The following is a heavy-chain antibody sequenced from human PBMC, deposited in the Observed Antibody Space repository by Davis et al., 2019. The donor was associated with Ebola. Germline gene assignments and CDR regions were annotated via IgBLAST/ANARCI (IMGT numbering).Heavy chain of an antibody. Sequence: AASVKVSCKASGGTFSIFGINWVRQAPGQGLEWIGVIIPTYATSYYAQKFQGRVTITADESTSTAYMELSSLKSEDTAVYFCARGYFGSGSYYTSSYYFDNWGQGTLVTVSS. CDR3: ARGYFGSGSYYTSSYYFDN. CDR2: IIPTYATS. J-gene: IGHJ4*02. CDR1: GGTFSIFG. V-gene: IGHV1-69*13. D-gene: IGHD3-10*01.